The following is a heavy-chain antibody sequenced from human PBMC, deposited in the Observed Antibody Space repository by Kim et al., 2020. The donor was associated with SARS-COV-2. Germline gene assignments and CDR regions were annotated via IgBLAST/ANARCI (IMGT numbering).Heavy chain of an antibody. CDR2: IMSTGTST. CDR1: GFTFSTYA. Sequence: GGSLRLSCAASGFTFSTYAMSWVRQAPGKGLEWLSTIMSTGTSTYYADSVRGRFTVSRDNSKNTLFLQMNSLRAEDTAVYYCAKGGYATRGYSAPFDSWGKGTLVTVSP. CDR3: AKGGYATRGYSAPFDS. V-gene: IGHV3-23*01. D-gene: IGHD3-22*01. J-gene: IGHJ4*02.